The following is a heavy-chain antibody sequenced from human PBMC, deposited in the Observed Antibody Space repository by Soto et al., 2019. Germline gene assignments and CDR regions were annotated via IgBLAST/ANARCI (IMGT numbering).Heavy chain of an antibody. J-gene: IGHJ6*02. D-gene: IGHD3-3*01. CDR1: GGTFSSYA. V-gene: IGHV1-69*01. Sequence: QVQLVQSGAEVKKPGSSVKVSCKASGGTFSSYAISWVRQAPGQGLEWMGGIIPIFGTANYAQKFQGRVTITADESTSTAYMELRSLRSEDTAVYYCARGDRTIFGVVPGDVRYGMDVWGQGTTVTVSS. CDR3: ARGDRTIFGVVPGDVRYGMDV. CDR2: IIPIFGTA.